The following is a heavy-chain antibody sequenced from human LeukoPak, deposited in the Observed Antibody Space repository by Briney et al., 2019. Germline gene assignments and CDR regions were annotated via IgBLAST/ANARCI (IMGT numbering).Heavy chain of an antibody. CDR3: AKYVRGIAAAGIPGDAFDI. Sequence: GGSLRLSCAASGFTFSSSAMSWVRQVPGKGLEWVSGISASGGSTYYADSVKGRFTISRDNSKNTLYLQMNSLRAEDTAVYYCAKYVRGIAAAGIPGDAFDIWGQGTMVTVSS. J-gene: IGHJ3*02. CDR1: GFTFSSSA. V-gene: IGHV3-23*01. D-gene: IGHD6-13*01. CDR2: ISASGGST.